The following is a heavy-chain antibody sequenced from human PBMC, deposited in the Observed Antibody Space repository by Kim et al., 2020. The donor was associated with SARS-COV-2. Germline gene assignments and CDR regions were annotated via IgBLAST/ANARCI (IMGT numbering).Heavy chain of an antibody. V-gene: IGHV3-33*03. D-gene: IGHD1-1*01. CDR3: AKSLSTSGTFLGY. Sequence: GGSLRLSCSASGFTFSDYAMHWVRQAPDKGLEWVAYIWYDGSHTSYGDSVKGRFLISRDNAKNTLSLRMNSLGAADTAFYYCAKSLSTSGTFLGYWGPGTLVTVS. CDR2: IWYDGSHT. CDR1: GFTFSDYA. J-gene: IGHJ4*02.